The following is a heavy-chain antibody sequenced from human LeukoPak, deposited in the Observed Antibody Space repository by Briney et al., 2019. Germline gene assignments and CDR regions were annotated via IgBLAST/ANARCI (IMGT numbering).Heavy chain of an antibody. CDR2: IYYSGIS. J-gene: IGHJ3*02. CDR3: ARPVRRLRRDDAFDI. D-gene: IGHD4-17*01. CDR1: DGSISSFY. Sequence: SGTLSLTCTVSDGSISSFYWSWIRQPPGKGLEWIGYIYYSGISHYSPSLKSRVTISVDTSKNQFSLKLSSVTAADTAVYFCARPVRRLRRDDAFDIWGQGTMVTVSS. V-gene: IGHV4-59*01.